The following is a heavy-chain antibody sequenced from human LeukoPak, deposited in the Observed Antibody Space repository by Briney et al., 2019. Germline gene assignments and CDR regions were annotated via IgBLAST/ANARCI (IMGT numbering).Heavy chain of an antibody. CDR2: ISYDGSNK. D-gene: IGHD3-22*01. V-gene: IGHV3-30*18. J-gene: IGHJ4*02. Sequence: GGTLRLSCAASGFTFSSYGMHWVRQAPGKGLEWVAVISYDGSNKYYADSVKGRFTISRDNSKNTLYLQMNSLRAEDTAVYYCAKAKDSSGYYPYYWVQGTLVTVSS. CDR3: AKAKDSSGYYPYY. CDR1: GFTFSSYG.